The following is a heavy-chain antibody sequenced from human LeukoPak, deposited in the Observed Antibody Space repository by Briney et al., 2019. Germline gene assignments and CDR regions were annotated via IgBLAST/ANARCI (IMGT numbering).Heavy chain of an antibody. Sequence: AASVKVSCKASGGTFSSYTTSWVRQAPGQGLEWMGRIIPILGIANYAQKFQGRVTITADKSTSTAYMELSSLRSEDTAVYYCARDRSETTVTTQYWYFDLWGRGTLVTVSS. CDR1: GGTFSSYT. D-gene: IGHD4-17*01. CDR3: ARDRSETTVTTQYWYFDL. V-gene: IGHV1-69*04. J-gene: IGHJ2*01. CDR2: IIPILGIA.